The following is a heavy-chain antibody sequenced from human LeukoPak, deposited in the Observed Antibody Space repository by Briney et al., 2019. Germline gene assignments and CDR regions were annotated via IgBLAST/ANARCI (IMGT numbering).Heavy chain of an antibody. CDR3: ASRSYVWGSYRWDAFDI. CDR1: GFIFSNYG. Sequence: GGSLRLSCAASGFIFSNYGIHWVRQAPGKGLEWVAVISYDGSNKYADSVKGRFTISRDNAKNSLYLQMNSLRAEDTAVYYCASRSYVWGSYRWDAFDIWSQGTMVTVSS. V-gene: IGHV3-30*03. D-gene: IGHD3-16*02. J-gene: IGHJ3*02. CDR2: ISYDGSNK.